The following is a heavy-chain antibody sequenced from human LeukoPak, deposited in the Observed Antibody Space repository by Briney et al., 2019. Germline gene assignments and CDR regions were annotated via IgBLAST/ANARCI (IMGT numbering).Heavy chain of an antibody. V-gene: IGHV3-7*01. D-gene: IGHD6-13*01. CDR2: IKQDGSEK. Sequence: GGSLRLSCAASGFTFTTYWMHWVRQAPGKGLEWVANIKQDGSEKYYVDSAKGRFTISRDNGKNSVYLQMNSLRAEDTAVYYCAKDPSPYSSSWSTFDYWGQGTLVTVSS. J-gene: IGHJ4*02. CDR1: GFTFTTYW. CDR3: AKDPSPYSSSWSTFDY.